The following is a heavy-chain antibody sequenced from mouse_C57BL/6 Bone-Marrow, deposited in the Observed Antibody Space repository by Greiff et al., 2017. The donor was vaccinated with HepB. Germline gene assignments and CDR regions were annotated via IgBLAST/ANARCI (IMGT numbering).Heavy chain of an antibody. J-gene: IGHJ2*01. CDR3: PRYSYYFDY. V-gene: IGHV1-15*01. Sequence: QVQMKESGEELVRPGASVKLYCKASGYKFTDYEMHWVKQTPVHGLEWIGAIDPETGGTAYNQKFKGKAILTADKSSSTAYMELRSLTSEDSAVYYCPRYSYYFDYWGQGTTLTVSS. CDR2: IDPETGGT. CDR1: GYKFTDYE.